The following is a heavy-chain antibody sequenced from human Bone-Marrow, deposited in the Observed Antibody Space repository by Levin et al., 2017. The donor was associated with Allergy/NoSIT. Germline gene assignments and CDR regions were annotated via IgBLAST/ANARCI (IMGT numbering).Heavy chain of an antibody. D-gene: IGHD4-17*01. CDR3: ARDMEVTTPSDYFQY. Sequence: PGGSLRLSCAASGFTFDNYAMHWVRQAPGKGLEWVALISYDGGNKYYADSVKGRFTISRDDSKNTLFLRMNSLRVEDTAVYYCARDMEVTTPSDYFQYWGQGTLVTVSS. CDR2: ISYDGGNK. CDR1: GFTFDNYA. V-gene: IGHV3-30-3*01. J-gene: IGHJ4*02.